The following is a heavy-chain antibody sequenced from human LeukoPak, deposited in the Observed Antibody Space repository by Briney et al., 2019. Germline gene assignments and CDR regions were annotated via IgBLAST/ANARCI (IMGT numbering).Heavy chain of an antibody. J-gene: IGHJ3*02. CDR1: GGSISSHY. CDR2: IYYSGNT. V-gene: IGHV4-59*11. Sequence: SETLSLTCTVSGGSISSHYLSWIRQPPGKGLEWIGYIYYSGNTQYNPSLMSRVTISVDTSKNQLSLKLTSVTAADTAVYYCARDNNGLYFGVRGFDIWGQGKMVIVSS. D-gene: IGHD3-3*01. CDR3: ARDNNGLYFGVRGFDI.